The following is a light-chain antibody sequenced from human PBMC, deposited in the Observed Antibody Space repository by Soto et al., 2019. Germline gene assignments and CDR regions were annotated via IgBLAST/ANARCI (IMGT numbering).Light chain of an antibody. Sequence: IEVTQSPSSLSASVGDRVTITCRASQSISSWLAWYQQKPGKAPKLLIYDASSLESGVPSRFSGSGSGTEFTLTISSLQPDDFATYYCQQYNSYSQYTFGQGTKVDI. V-gene: IGKV1-5*01. CDR1: QSISSW. CDR3: QQYNSYSQYT. CDR2: DAS. J-gene: IGKJ2*01.